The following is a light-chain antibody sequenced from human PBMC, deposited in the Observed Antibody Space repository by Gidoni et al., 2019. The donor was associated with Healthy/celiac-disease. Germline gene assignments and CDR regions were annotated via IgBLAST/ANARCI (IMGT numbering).Light chain of an antibody. V-gene: IGKV1-13*02. CDR3: QQFNSYPPRT. J-gene: IGKJ1*01. CDR1: QGISSA. CDR2: DAS. Sequence: AIQLTQSPSSLSASVGDRVTITCRASQGISSALAWYQQKPGKAPKLLIYDASTLESGVPSRFSGSGSGTDFTLTISSLQPEDFATYYCQQFNSYPPRTFXQXTKVXIK.